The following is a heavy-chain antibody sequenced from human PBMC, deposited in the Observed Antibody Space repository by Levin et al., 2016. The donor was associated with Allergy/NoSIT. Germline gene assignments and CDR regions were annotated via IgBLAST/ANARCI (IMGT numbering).Heavy chain of an antibody. D-gene: IGHD6-13*01. CDR2: ITSNGGST. CDR1: GFTFSTSF. Sequence: GGSLRLSCSASGFTFSTSFMHWVRQAPGKGLEYLSAITSNGGSTYHADAVKGRFTISRDNSKNALYLQMSSLGPEDTAVYYCAKAPGGSLYIDYWGQGTLVTVSS. V-gene: IGHV3-64D*06. CDR3: AKAPGGSLYIDY. J-gene: IGHJ4*02.